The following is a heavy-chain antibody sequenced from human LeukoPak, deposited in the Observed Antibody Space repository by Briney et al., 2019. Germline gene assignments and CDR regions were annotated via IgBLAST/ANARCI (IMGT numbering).Heavy chain of an antibody. V-gene: IGHV5-51*01. D-gene: IGHD3-16*02. CDR2: IYPGDSDT. J-gene: IGHJ5*02. Sequence: GESLKISFKGSGYSFTSYWIGWARQMPGKGLEWMGIIYPGDSDTRYSPSFQGQVTISADKSISTAYLQWSSLKASDTAMHYCPRQPSRSGSAYVWGSYRLNSFDPWGQGPVVTVSS. CDR3: PRQPSRSGSAYVWGSYRLNSFDP. CDR1: GYSFTSYW.